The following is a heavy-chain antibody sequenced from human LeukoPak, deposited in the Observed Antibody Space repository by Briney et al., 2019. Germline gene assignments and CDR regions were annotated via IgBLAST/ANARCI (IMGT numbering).Heavy chain of an antibody. J-gene: IGHJ6*04. V-gene: IGHV4-61*08. CDR3: ASVSVSSAGYHFYYYGMDV. CDR1: GGSVNNGGYF. Sequence: SETLSLTCTVSGGSVNNGGYFWNWIRQSPGXXXXXXXXXXXXXSPNYNPSLRSRVSMSVDTSKNQFSLKLSSVTAADTAVYYCASVSVSSAGYHFYYYGMDVWGKGTTVIVSS. CDR2: XXXXXSP. D-gene: IGHD6-25*01.